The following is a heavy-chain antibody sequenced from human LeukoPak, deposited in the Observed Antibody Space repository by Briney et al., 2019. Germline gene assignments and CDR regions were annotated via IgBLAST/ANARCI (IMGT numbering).Heavy chain of an antibody. CDR1: GFTFSDYY. J-gene: IGHJ4*02. CDR3: ARDSGTMIVDLSFDY. Sequence: TGGSLRLSCAASGFTFSDYYMSWIRQAPGKGLDWVSYISSSGSTTYYADSVKGRFTISRDNAKNSLCLQMNSLRAEDTAVYYCARDSGTMIVDLSFDYWGQGTLVTVSS. D-gene: IGHD3-22*01. CDR2: ISSSGSTT. V-gene: IGHV3-11*04.